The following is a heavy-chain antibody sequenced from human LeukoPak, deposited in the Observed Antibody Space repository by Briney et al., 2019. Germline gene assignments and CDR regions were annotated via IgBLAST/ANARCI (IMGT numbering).Heavy chain of an antibody. V-gene: IGHV1-18*01. J-gene: IGHJ4*02. CDR2: ISAYNGNT. Sequence: GASVKVSCKASGYTFTSYGISWVRQAPGQGLEWMGWISAYNGNTNYAQKLQGRVTMTTDTSTSTAYVELRSLRSDDTAVYYCARDSRGYSGYDIDYWGQGTLVTVSS. CDR3: ARDSRGYSGYDIDY. CDR1: GYTFTSYG. D-gene: IGHD5-12*01.